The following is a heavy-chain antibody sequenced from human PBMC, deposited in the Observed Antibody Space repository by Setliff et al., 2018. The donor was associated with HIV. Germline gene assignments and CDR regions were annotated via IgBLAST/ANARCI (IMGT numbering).Heavy chain of an antibody. D-gene: IGHD1-26*01. J-gene: IGHJ6*02. CDR2: IKSDGSYT. Sequence: GGSLRLSCAASGFTFSSYWMHWVRQAPGKGLVWVSRIKSDGSYTSYADSAKGRFTISRDNAKSTLHLQMNSLRAEDTAVYYCAKPLTQWGVSPYHYAVDVWGQGTTVTVSS. CDR3: AKPLTQWGVSPYHYAVDV. CDR1: GFTFSSYW. V-gene: IGHV3-74*01.